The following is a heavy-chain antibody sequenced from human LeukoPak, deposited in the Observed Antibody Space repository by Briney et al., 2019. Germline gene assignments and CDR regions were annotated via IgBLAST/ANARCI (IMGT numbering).Heavy chain of an antibody. D-gene: IGHD1-26*01. CDR2: IYTSGST. V-gene: IGHV4-4*07. CDR1: GGSISSYY. Sequence: PSETLSLTCTVSGGSISSYYWSWIRQPAGKGLEWIGRIYTSGSTNYNPSLKSRVTMSVDTSKNQFSLKLSSVTAADTAVYYCARDGQKWELLRGYYYYYYMDVWGKGTTVTVSS. CDR3: ARDGQKWELLRGYYYYYYMDV. J-gene: IGHJ6*03.